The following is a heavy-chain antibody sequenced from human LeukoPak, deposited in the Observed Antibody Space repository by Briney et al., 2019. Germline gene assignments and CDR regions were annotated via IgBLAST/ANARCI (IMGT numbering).Heavy chain of an antibody. CDR3: AKTPHSSGFFRSFDY. Sequence: PGGSLRLSCAASGFTSSSYAMSWVRQAPGRGLEWVSAISGSGGSTYYADSVKGRFTISRDNSKNTLYLQMNSLRAEDTAVYYCAKTPHSSGFFRSFDYWGQGTLVTVSS. CDR1: GFTSSSYA. V-gene: IGHV3-23*01. CDR2: ISGSGGST. J-gene: IGHJ4*02. D-gene: IGHD3-22*01.